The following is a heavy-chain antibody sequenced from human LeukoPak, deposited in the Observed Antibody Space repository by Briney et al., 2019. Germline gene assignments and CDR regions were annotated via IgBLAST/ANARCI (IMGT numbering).Heavy chain of an antibody. CDR2: IKPEGSAQ. Sequence: GGSLRLSCAGSGFSFVSHAMTWVRQAPGKGLEWVANIKPEGSAQYYADSVRGRFTISRDNAKNSVFLHMNSLRAEDTAVYHCARPYGVGWSGLEHWGRGTLVTVSS. D-gene: IGHD6-19*01. V-gene: IGHV3-7*01. CDR1: GFSFVSHA. CDR3: ARPYGVGWSGLEH. J-gene: IGHJ4*02.